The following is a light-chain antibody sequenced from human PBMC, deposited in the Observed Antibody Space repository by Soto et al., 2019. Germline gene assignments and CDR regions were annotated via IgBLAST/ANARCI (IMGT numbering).Light chain of an antibody. CDR3: QQYGSSPPT. V-gene: IGKV2-28*01. CDR2: LGS. CDR1: QSLLHSNGYNY. J-gene: IGKJ3*01. Sequence: DIVMTQSPLSLPVTPGEPASISCRSSQSLLHSNGYNYLDWYLQKPGQSPQLLIYLGSNRASGVPDRFSGSGSGTDFTLTISRLEPEDFAVYYCQQYGSSPPTFGPGTKVDIK.